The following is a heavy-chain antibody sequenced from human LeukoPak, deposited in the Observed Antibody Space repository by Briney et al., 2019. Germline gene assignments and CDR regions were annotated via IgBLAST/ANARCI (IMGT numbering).Heavy chain of an antibody. V-gene: IGHV3-11*03. D-gene: IGHD2-15*01. J-gene: IGHJ4*02. CDR3: ARTRYCSGGSCREYYFDY. CDR2: ISSSSSYR. CDR1: GFTFSDYY. Sequence: GGSLRLSCAASGFTFSDYYMSWIRQAPGKGLEWVSYISSSSSYRNYADSVKGRFTISRDNAKNSLYLQMNSLRAEETAVYYCARTRYCSGGSCREYYFDYWGQGTLVTVSS.